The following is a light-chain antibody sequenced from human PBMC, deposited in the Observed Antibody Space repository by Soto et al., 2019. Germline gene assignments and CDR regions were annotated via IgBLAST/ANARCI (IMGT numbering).Light chain of an antibody. Sequence: QSALTQPASVSGSPGQSITISCTGTSSDVGGYKYVSWYQQHPDKAPKLIIFEVSNRPSGISSRFSGSKSGNTASLTISGLQAEDEADYYCSYAGSYTFVFGTGTKLTVL. J-gene: IGLJ1*01. CDR3: SYAGSYTFV. V-gene: IGLV2-14*01. CDR1: SSDVGGYKY. CDR2: EVS.